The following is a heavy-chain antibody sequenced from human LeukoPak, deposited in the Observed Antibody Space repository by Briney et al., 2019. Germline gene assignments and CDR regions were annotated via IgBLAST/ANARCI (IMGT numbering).Heavy chain of an antibody. CDR2: NYYSGST. D-gene: IGHD6-13*01. CDR1: GGSISSGDYY. V-gene: IGHV4-30-4*01. CDR3: ARGVGSSWYGD. J-gene: IGHJ4*02. Sequence: SQTLSLTCTVSGGSISSGDYYWTWIRQPPGKGLEWIGYNYYSGSTYYNPSLKSRLTISVDTSKKQFSLKLTSVTAADAAVHFCARGVGSSWYGDWGQGTLVTVSS.